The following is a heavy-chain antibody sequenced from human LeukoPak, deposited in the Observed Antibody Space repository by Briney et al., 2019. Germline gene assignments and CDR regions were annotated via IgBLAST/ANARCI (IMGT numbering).Heavy chain of an antibody. V-gene: IGHV1-46*01. Sequence: PGASVKVSCKASGYTFTSYYMHWVRQAPGQGLEWMGIIIPSGGSTSYAQKFQGRVTMTRDTSTSTVYMELSSLRSEDTAVYYCARESLEYSSADNDAFDIWGQGTMVTVSS. D-gene: IGHD6-19*01. CDR1: GYTFTSYY. CDR3: ARESLEYSSADNDAFDI. J-gene: IGHJ3*02. CDR2: IIPSGGST.